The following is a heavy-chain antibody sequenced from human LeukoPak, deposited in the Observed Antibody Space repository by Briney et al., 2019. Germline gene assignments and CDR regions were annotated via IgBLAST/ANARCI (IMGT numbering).Heavy chain of an antibody. CDR1: GFTFSSYS. J-gene: IGHJ4*02. CDR2: ISGSGGST. Sequence: GGSLRLSCAASGFTFSSYSMNWVRQAPGKGLEWVSAISGSGGSTYYADSVKGRFTISRDNSKNTLYLQMNSLRAEDTAVYYCAKGDYGDYVDYFDYWGQGTLVTVSS. D-gene: IGHD4-17*01. V-gene: IGHV3-23*01. CDR3: AKGDYGDYVDYFDY.